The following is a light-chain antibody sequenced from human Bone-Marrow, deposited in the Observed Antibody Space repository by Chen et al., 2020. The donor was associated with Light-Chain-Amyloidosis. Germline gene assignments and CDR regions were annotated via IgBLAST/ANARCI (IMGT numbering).Light chain of an antibody. CDR3: QSADSSGTYEVI. Sequence: SSDLTQPPSVSVSPCQTARITCSGDDLPTKYAYWYQQKPGQAPVLVIHRDTERPSGIAERFSGSSSGTTATLTISGVQAEDEADYHCQSADSSGTYEVIFGGGTKLTVL. CDR1: DLPTKY. CDR2: RDT. J-gene: IGLJ2*01. V-gene: IGLV3-25*03.